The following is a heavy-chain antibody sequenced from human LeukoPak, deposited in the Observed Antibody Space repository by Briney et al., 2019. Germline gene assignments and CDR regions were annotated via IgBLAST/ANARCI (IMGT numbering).Heavy chain of an antibody. CDR1: GYTFTDYY. D-gene: IGHD2/OR15-2a*01. J-gene: IGHJ4*02. V-gene: IGHV1-2*02. CDR2: TNPNSGDT. Sequence: ASVKVSCKASGYTFTDYYIHWVRQAPGQGLEWMGWTNPNSGDTNYAQKFQGRVTMTTDTSTSTAYMELRSLRSDDTAVYYCARDAGSEVLSDRLIDYWGQGTLVTVSS. CDR3: ARDAGSEVLSDRLIDY.